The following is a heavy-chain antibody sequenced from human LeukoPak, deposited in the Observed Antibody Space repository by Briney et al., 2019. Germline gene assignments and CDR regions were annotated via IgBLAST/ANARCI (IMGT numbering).Heavy chain of an antibody. V-gene: IGHV3-23*01. D-gene: IGHD3-9*01. CDR1: GFTFSSYA. J-gene: IGHJ4*02. CDR3: AKDDAYDILTGSDGYFDY. CDR2: ISGSGGST. Sequence: PGGSLRLSCAASGFTFSSYAMSWVRQAPGKGLEWVSAISGSGGSTYYADSAKGRFTISRDNSKNTLYLQMNSLRAEDTAVYYCAKDDAYDILTGSDGYFDYWGQGTLVTVSS.